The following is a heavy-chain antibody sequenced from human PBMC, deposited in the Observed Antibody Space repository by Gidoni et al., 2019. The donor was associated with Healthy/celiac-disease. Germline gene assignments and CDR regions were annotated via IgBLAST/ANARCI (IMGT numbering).Heavy chain of an antibody. Sequence: EVQLVESGGGLVQPGGSLRLSCAASGFTFSSYWMHWVRQAPGKGLVWVSRINSDGSSTSYADSVKGRFTIARDNAKNTLYLQMNSLRAEDTAVYYCARASGMAPDAFDIWGQGTMVTVSS. D-gene: IGHD3-10*01. V-gene: IGHV3-74*01. CDR1: GFTFSSYW. J-gene: IGHJ3*02. CDR2: INSDGSST. CDR3: ARASGMAPDAFDI.